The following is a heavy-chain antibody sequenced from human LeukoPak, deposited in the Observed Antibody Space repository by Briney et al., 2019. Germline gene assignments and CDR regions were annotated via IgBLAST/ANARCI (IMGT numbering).Heavy chain of an antibody. CDR3: ARGGYDILTGFDC. CDR1: GGSFSGYY. J-gene: IGHJ5*01. CDR2: INHSGST. V-gene: IGHV4-34*01. Sequence: SETLSLTCAVYGGSFSGYYWSWIRQPPGKGLEWIGEINHSGSTNYNPSLKSRVTISVDTSKNQFSLKLSSVAAADTAVYYCARGGYDILTGFDCWGQGTLVTVSS. D-gene: IGHD3-9*01.